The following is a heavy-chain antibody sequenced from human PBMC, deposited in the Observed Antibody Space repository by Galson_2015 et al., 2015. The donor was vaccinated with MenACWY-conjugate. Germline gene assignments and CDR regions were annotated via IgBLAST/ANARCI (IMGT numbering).Heavy chain of an antibody. V-gene: IGHV3-48*04. CDR2: ISGSANTI. D-gene: IGHD3-16*01. J-gene: IGHJ2*01. CDR3: AFGRSYWYFDF. CDR1: GFTFSRSS. Sequence: SLRLSCAASGFTFSRSSLNWVRQAPGKGLEWVSYISGSANTISYADSVKGRFTISRDNAKSSPYLQLNSLRVEDTAVYYCAFGRSYWYFDFWGRGTVVTVSS.